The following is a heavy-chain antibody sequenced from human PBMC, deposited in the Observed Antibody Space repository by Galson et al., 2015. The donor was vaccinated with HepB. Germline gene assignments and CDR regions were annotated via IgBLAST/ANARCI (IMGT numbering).Heavy chain of an antibody. CDR3: ARNSGYSYGEVDFDH. J-gene: IGHJ4*02. D-gene: IGHD5-18*01. CDR1: GDTITNYY. V-gene: IGHV1-46*01. CDR2: ISPTSGDT. Sequence: SVKVSCKASGDTITNYYMHWVRQAPGQGLKWMGVISPTSGDTSYAQKFQGRVTMTRDTSTSTVYMELSSLRSEDTAVYYCARNSGYSYGEVDFDHWGQGTLVTVSS.